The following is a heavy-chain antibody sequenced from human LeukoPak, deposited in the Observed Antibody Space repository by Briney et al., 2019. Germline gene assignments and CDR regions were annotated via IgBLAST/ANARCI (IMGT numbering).Heavy chain of an antibody. J-gene: IGHJ1*01. D-gene: IGHD3-10*01. CDR2: INHSGST. CDR3: ARWTGSEYFQH. V-gene: IGHV4-34*01. Sequence: SETLSLTCAVYGGSFSGYYWSWIRQPPGKGLEWIGEINHSGSTNYNPSLKSRVTISVDTSKNQFSLKLSSVTAADTAVYYCARWTGSEYFQHWGQGTLVTVSS. CDR1: GGSFSGYY.